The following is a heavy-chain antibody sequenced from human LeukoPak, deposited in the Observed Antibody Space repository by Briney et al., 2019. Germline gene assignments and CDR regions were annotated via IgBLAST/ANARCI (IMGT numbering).Heavy chain of an antibody. J-gene: IGHJ3*02. CDR1: GYTFNTYS. CDR3: ASAYPGEYSGAFDI. Sequence: GGSLRLSCAASGYTFNTYSMNWVRQVPGKGLEWVSSITRSSYIYYADSVKGRFTISRDNAKNSLYLQINSLRAEDTAVYYCASAYPGEYSGAFDIWGQGTMVTVSS. D-gene: IGHD3-10*01. CDR2: ITRSSYI. V-gene: IGHV3-21*01.